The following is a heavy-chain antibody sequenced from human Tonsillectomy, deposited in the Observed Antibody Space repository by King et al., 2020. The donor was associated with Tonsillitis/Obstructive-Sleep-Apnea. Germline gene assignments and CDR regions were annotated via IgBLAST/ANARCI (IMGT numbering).Heavy chain of an antibody. Sequence: QVQLVESGAEVKKPGASVKVSCKASGYTFTDYDINWVRQAPGQGLEWMGWMNPDTGNTAYEQKFKGRLSMTRDTSMNTAYMELSSLKSEDTAVYYCARLFGGNPGFDPWGQGTLVPVSS. CDR1: GYTFTDYD. V-gene: IGHV1-8*02. CDR2: MNPDTGNT. J-gene: IGHJ5*02. D-gene: IGHD3-3*01. CDR3: ARLFGGNPGFDP.